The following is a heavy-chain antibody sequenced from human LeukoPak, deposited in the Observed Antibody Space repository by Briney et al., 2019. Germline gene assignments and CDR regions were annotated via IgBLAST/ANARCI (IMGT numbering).Heavy chain of an antibody. Sequence: SETLSLTCTVSGGSIINYYWSWIRQPPGKTVEWIGYIIYGGSTNYNASLKSRVTISVDTSKNQFSLKLSSVTAADTAVYYCARVAYCGGYCYTLDYWGQGTLVTVSS. CDR1: GGSIINYY. CDR2: IIYGGST. D-gene: IGHD2-21*02. CDR3: ARVAYCGGYCYTLDY. J-gene: IGHJ4*02. V-gene: IGHV4-59*12.